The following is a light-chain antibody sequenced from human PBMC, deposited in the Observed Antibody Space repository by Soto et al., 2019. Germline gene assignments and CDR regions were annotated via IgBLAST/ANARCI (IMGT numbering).Light chain of an antibody. Sequence: EIVLTQSPATLSLSPGERATLSCRASQSVSSYLAWYQQKPGQAPRLLIYDASNRATGIPARFSGSGSGTEFTLTISSLQSEDFAVYFCQKYDKWPLTFGGGTKVDIK. CDR1: QSVSSY. V-gene: IGKV3-11*01. CDR2: DAS. J-gene: IGKJ4*01. CDR3: QKYDKWPLT.